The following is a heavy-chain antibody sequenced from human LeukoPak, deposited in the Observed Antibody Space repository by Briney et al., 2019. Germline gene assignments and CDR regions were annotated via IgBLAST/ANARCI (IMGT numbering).Heavy chain of an antibody. J-gene: IGHJ5*02. V-gene: IGHV3-74*01. Sequence: GGSLRLSCAASGFPFSTYWMYWVRQAPGKGLLWVSRINPDGSATAYADSVKGRFTISRDNSKNTLYLQMNSLRAEDTAVYYCAKDGAVAAHRGWFDPWGQGTLVTVSS. CDR3: AKDGAVAAHRGWFDP. D-gene: IGHD6-19*01. CDR1: GFPFSTYW. CDR2: INPDGSAT.